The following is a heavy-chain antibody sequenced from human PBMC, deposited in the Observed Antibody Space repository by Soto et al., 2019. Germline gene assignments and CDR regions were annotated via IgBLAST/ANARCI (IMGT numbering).Heavy chain of an antibody. V-gene: IGHV4-4*02. CDR1: GDSIKTDTW. J-gene: IGHJ4*02. CDR2: IKDSGNT. D-gene: IGHD6-13*01. CDR3: ARSFGVAAAGPFDY. Sequence: SETLSLTCAVSGDSIKTDTWWSWVRQPPDKGLEWIGEIKDSGNTIYNPSLESRVTISVDKSKNQFSLKLSSVTAADTAVYYCARSFGVAAAGPFDYWGQGTLVTVSS.